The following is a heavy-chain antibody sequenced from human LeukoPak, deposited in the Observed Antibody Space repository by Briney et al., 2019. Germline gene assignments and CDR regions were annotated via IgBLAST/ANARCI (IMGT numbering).Heavy chain of an antibody. CDR3: ARVITVRGVIFDY. V-gene: IGHV4-59*01. J-gene: IGHJ4*02. Sequence: PSETLSLTCTVSGGSFNTYYWSWIRQPPGKGLEWLGYIYYSGSTNYNPSLKSRVTISVDTSKNQFSLKLNSVTAADTAVYYCARVITVRGVIFDYWGQGTLVTVSS. D-gene: IGHD3-16*01. CDR1: GGSFNTYY. CDR2: IYYSGST.